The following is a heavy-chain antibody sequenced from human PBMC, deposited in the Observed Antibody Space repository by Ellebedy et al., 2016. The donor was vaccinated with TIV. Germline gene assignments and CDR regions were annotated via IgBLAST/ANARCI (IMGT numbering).Heavy chain of an antibody. CDR3: ASSVPAAPWYFDL. CDR2: ISGSGDST. CDR1: GFSFYSYA. J-gene: IGHJ2*01. Sequence: GESLKISXAASGFSFYSYAMGWVRQAPGKGLEWVSAISGSGDSTYYADSVKGRFTISRDNSKNTLYLQMNSLRAEDTAVYYCASSVPAAPWYFDLWGRGTLVTVSS. D-gene: IGHD2-2*01. V-gene: IGHV3-23*01.